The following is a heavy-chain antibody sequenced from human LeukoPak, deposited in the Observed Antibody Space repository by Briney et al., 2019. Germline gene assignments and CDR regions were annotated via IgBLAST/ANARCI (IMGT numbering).Heavy chain of an antibody. CDR1: GGSFSGYL. D-gene: IGHD3-22*01. CDR2: INHSGTT. J-gene: IGHJ6*03. CDR3: ARGVKQLARFYFYMDV. V-gene: IGHV4-34*01. Sequence: PSETLSLTCGVSGGSFSGYLWNWVRQSPGKGLEWIGEINHSGTTNYNPSLKSRVTISIDRSRNQFSLNLTSVTAADTAVSYCARGVKQLARFYFYMDVWGKGTTVTVSS.